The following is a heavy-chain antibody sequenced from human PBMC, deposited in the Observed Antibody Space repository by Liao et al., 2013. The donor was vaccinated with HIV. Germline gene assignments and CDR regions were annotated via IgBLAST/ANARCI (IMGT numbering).Heavy chain of an antibody. J-gene: IGHJ3*01. CDR2: ISYSGSA. CDR1: GGSMSSFS. V-gene: IGHV4-59*01. CDR3: ARLYGGRFDF. Sequence: QVQLQKSGPGLVKPSETLSLTCSVSGGSMSSFSWSWVRQPPGKGLEWIGSISYSGSASYNPSLKSRLTISVDTSKNQFSLNLNSVTAADTAMYFCARLYGGRFDFWAKGHWSPSLQ. D-gene: IGHD4-17*01.